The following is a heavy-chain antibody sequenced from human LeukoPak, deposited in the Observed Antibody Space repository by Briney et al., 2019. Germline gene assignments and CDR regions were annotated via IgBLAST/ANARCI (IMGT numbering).Heavy chain of an antibody. V-gene: IGHV3-30*18. CDR1: GFTFTSYG. CDR2: ISFDGSYK. J-gene: IGHJ4*02. Sequence: GGSLRLSCAASGFTFTSYGMHWVRQAPGKGLEWVALISFDGSYKDYADSVKGRFTISRDNSKNTLYLQMNSLRAEDTAVYYCAKERYYSLDYWGQGTLVTVSS. CDR3: AKERYYSLDY. D-gene: IGHD3-10*01.